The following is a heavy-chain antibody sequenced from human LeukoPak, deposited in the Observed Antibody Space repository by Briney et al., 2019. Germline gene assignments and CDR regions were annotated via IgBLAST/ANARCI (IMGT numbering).Heavy chain of an antibody. V-gene: IGHV3-43D*03. J-gene: IGHJ6*03. D-gene: IGHD3-22*01. CDR2: INWNGGST. CDR1: GFTFDDYG. Sequence: PGGSLRLSCAASGFTFDDYGMSWVRQAPGKGLEWVSGINWNGGSTYYADSVKGRFTISRDNSKNSLYLQMNSLRAEDTALYYCAKDYYYDSSSMGYMDVWGKGTTVTVSS. CDR3: AKDYYYDSSSMGYMDV.